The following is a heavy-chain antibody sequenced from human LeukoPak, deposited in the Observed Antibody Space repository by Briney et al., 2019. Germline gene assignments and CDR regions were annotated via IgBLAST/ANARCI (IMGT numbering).Heavy chain of an antibody. D-gene: IGHD6-19*01. V-gene: IGHV1-8*03. CDR3: ARVTSAVAGGDY. CDR1: GGTFSSYA. J-gene: IGHJ4*02. Sequence: ASVKVSCKASGGTFSSYAISWVRQAPGQGLEWMGWMNPHSGNTGYAQKFQGRVTITRNTSISTAYMELSSLRFEDTAVYYCARVTSAVAGGDYWGQGTLVTVSS. CDR2: MNPHSGNT.